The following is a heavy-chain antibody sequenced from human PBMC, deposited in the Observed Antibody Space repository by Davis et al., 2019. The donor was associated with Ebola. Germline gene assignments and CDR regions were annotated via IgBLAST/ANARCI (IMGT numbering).Heavy chain of an antibody. CDR3: ARASVRGDISHGMDV. Sequence: GESLKISCKGSGYSFTSYWIGWVRQMPGKGLEWMGIIYPGDSDTRYSPSFQGQVTISADKSISTAYLQWSSLKASDTAMYYCARASVRGDISHGMDVWGKGTTVTVSS. V-gene: IGHV5-51*01. CDR2: IYPGDSDT. J-gene: IGHJ6*04. CDR1: GYSFTSYW. D-gene: IGHD3-10*01.